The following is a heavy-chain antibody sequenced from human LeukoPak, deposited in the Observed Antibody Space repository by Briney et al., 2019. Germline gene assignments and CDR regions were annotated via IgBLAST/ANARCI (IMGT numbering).Heavy chain of an antibody. CDR3: ATTYYYDRWGRAFDI. CDR1: DYTFTRYG. V-gene: IGHV1-18*01. J-gene: IGHJ3*02. D-gene: IGHD3-22*01. CDR2: ISGSNGNT. Sequence: GASVKVSCKASDYTFTRYGISWVRQAPGQGLEWMGWISGSNGNTNYAQKTQDRVTFTTDTSTSTAYMELRSLRSEDTAVYYCATTYYYDRWGRAFDIWGQGTMVTVSS.